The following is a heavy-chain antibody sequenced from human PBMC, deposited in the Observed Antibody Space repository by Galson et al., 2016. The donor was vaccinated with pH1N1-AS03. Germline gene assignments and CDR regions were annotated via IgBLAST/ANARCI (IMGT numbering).Heavy chain of an antibody. CDR2: IRYDESIK. J-gene: IGHJ4*02. D-gene: IGHD3-3*01. V-gene: IGHV3-30*02. CDR1: GFVFGTSA. Sequence: SLRLSCAASGFVFGTSAIHWVRQSPGKGLEWVAFIRYDESIKNYGDSVKGRFTISRDNSKKTVDLEMNSLRPEDSAVYYSVKGGGYSHGFLEYYFDSWGQGSLVTVSS. CDR3: VKGGGYSHGFLEYYFDS.